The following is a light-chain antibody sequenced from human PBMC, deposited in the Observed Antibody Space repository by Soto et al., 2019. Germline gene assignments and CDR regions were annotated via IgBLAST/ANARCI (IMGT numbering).Light chain of an antibody. V-gene: IGKV4-1*01. Sequence: DIVMTQSPDSLAVSLGERATINCKSSQSGLYNSKNKNYLAWYQQKPGQPPKLLFYWASARESGVPDRFSGSGSGTDFTLTISSLQAEALATYHCKQDYVITVTFGGGTKVEIK. J-gene: IGKJ4*01. CDR2: WAS. CDR3: KQDYVITVT. CDR1: QSGLYNSKNKNY.